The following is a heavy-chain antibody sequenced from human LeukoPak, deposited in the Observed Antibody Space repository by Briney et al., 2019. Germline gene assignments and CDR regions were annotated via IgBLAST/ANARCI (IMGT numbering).Heavy chain of an antibody. J-gene: IGHJ6*03. D-gene: IGHD3-3*01. CDR2: IYTNENT. CDR1: GGSISGYF. Sequence: SETLSLTCTVSGGSISGYFWSWIRQPAGKGLEWIGRIYTNENTNYNPSLKSRVTMSVDTSKNQFSLKLSSVTAADTAVYYCARGFYDFWSGYSAGYYYYMDVWGKGTTVTVSS. CDR3: ARGFYDFWSGYSAGYYYYMDV. V-gene: IGHV4-4*07.